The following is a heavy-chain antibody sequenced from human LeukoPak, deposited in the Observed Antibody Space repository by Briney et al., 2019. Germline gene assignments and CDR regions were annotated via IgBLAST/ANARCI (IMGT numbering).Heavy chain of an antibody. CDR3: VRSDWFDP. V-gene: IGHV3-74*01. J-gene: IGHJ5*02. CDR2: IKGDGSST. Sequence: QPGGSLRLSCSAPGFTFSGYWMHWVGQAPGKGLVWVSRIKGDGSSTTYADSVKGRFTISRDNAKNTLYLQMNSLRAEDTAVYYCVRSDWFDPWGQGTLVTVSS. CDR1: GFTFSGYW.